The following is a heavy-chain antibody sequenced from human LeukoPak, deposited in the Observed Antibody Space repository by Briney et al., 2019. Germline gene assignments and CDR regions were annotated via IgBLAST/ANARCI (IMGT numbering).Heavy chain of an antibody. CDR1: GYTFTACD. CDR3: TRASSGRRDN. Sequence: ASVKVSCKASGYTFTACDINWVRQATGQGLEWMGWMNPNSGSTGYGQSFQGRITITRDISIGTAYMELSNLTSEDTAIYYCTRASSGRRDNWGQGTLVTVSA. CDR2: MNPNSGST. V-gene: IGHV1-8*01. D-gene: IGHD6-19*01. J-gene: IGHJ4*02.